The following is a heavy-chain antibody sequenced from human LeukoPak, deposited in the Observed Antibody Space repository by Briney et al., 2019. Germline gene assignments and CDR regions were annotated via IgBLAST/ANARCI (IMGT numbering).Heavy chain of an antibody. D-gene: IGHD1-26*01. CDR2: ISGSGGST. J-gene: IGHJ6*02. CDR3: ARGLSGSYSDYYYGLDV. Sequence: GGSLRLSCAASGFTFNSYAMSWIRQAPGKGLEWVSVISGSGGSTYYADSVKGRFTISRHNSKNTLYLQMNSLRPADTAVYYCARGLSGSYSDYYYGLDVWGQGTTVTVSS. CDR1: GFTFNSYA. V-gene: IGHV3-23*01.